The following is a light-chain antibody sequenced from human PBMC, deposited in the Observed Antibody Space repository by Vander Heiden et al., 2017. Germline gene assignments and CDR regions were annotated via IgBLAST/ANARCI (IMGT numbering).Light chain of an antibody. Sequence: SVPTQPPSASGTPRQSVTISCSGSSSNIGSNTVNWYQQLPGTAPKLLIYSNNQRPSGVPDRFSGSKSGTSASLAISGLQSEDEADYYCAAWDDSLNGPVFGGGTKLTVL. CDR3: AAWDDSLNGPV. CDR1: SSNIGSNT. V-gene: IGLV1-44*01. J-gene: IGLJ3*02. CDR2: SNN.